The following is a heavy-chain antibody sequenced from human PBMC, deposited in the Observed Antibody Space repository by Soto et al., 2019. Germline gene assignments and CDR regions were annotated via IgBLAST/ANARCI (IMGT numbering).Heavy chain of an antibody. CDR3: AYNTGRFGGVIDPEDDY. CDR1: GFTFSSYA. J-gene: IGHJ4*02. V-gene: IGHV3-23*01. D-gene: IGHD3-16*02. CDR2: ISGSGGST. Sequence: PGVSLRLSCAASGFTFSSYAMSWVRQAPGKGLEWVSAISGSGGSTYYADSVKGRFTISSDNSKNTLYLQMNSLRAEDTAVYYCAYNTGRFGGVIDPEDDYWGQGTLVSVSS.